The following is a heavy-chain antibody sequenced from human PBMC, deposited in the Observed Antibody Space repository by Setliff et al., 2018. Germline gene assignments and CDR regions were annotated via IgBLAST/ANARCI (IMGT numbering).Heavy chain of an antibody. D-gene: IGHD3-22*01. Sequence: SGGSLRLSCVVSGFSFSNYGMTWVRQAPGKGLEWISYISTSSGTRYYADSVKGRFTISRDNANQSLYLQMNSLRAEDTAVYYCARLALTGYDSSGYYYALEYYCYMDVWGKGTTVTVSS. CDR2: ISTSSGTR. V-gene: IGHV3-48*01. CDR1: GFSFSNYG. J-gene: IGHJ6*03. CDR3: ARLALTGYDSSGYYYALEYYCYMDV.